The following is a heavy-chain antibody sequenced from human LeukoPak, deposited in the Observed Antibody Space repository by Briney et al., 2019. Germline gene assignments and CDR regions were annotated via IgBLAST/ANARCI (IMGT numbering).Heavy chain of an antibody. CDR1: GFTFSSYG. CDR2: ICYDGSNK. J-gene: IGHJ3*02. CDR3: AKARGALGAFDI. D-gene: IGHD3-10*01. Sequence: GGSLRLSCAASGFTFSSYGMHWVRQAPGKGLEWVAVICYDGSNKYYADSVKGRFTISRDNSKNTLYLQMNSLRAEGTAVYYCAKARGALGAFDIWGQGTMVTVSS. V-gene: IGHV3-33*06.